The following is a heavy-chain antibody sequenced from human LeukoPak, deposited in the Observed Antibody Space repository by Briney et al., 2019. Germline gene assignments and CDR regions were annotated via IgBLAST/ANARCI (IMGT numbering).Heavy chain of an antibody. J-gene: IGHJ2*01. CDR2: ISYDGSNK. Sequence: RGGSLRLSCAASGFTFSSYAMHWVRQAPGKGREWVAVISYDGSNKYYADSVKGRFTISRDNSKNTLYLQMNSLRAEDTAVYYCAKAALRFLEWLPLRPWYFDLSGRGTLVTVSS. V-gene: IGHV3-30-3*01. CDR3: AKAALRFLEWLPLRPWYFDL. CDR1: GFTFSSYA. D-gene: IGHD3-3*01.